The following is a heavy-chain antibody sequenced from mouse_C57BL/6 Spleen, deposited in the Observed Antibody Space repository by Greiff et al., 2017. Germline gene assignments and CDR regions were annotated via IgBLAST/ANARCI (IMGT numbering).Heavy chain of an antibody. CDR2: ISYDGSN. Sequence: EVQLQESGPGLVKPSQSLSLTCSVTGYSITSGYYWNWIRQFPGNKLEWMGYISYDGSNNYNPSLKNRISITRDTSKNQFFLKLNSVTTEDTATYYCARERAYYDGYRDYWGQGTTLTVSS. D-gene: IGHD2-3*01. V-gene: IGHV3-6*01. CDR3: ARERAYYDGYRDY. CDR1: GYSITSGYY. J-gene: IGHJ2*01.